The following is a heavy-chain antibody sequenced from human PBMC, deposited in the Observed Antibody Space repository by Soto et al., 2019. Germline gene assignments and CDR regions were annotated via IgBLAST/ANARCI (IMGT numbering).Heavy chain of an antibody. Sequence: QVQLVQSGAEVKKPGASVKVSCKASGYTFTSHDINWVRQATGQGLEWMGWMNPNSGHTNYAQKFQGRVTMTRDTSISTAYMELTSLSSEDTAIYYCASDMSTTWGQGTLVTVSS. CDR3: ASDMSTT. V-gene: IGHV1-8*01. CDR2: MNPNSGHT. J-gene: IGHJ5*02. CDR1: GYTFTSHD. D-gene: IGHD2-2*01.